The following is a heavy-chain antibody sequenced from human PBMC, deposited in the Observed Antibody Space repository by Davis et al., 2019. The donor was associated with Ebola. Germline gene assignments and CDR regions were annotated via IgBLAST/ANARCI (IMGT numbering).Heavy chain of an antibody. CDR3: AIAAAGTVRFDP. CDR2: ISAYNGNT. V-gene: IGHV1-18*04. D-gene: IGHD6-13*01. Sequence: AASVKVSCKGSGYSFTSYGISWVRQAPGQGLEWMGWISAYNGNTNYAQKLQGRVTMTTDTSTSTAYMELRSLRSDDTAVYYCAIAAAGTVRFDPWGQGTLVTVSS. J-gene: IGHJ5*02. CDR1: GYSFTSYG.